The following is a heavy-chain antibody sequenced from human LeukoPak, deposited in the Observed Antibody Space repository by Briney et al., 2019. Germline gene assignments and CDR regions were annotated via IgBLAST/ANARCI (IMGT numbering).Heavy chain of an antibody. J-gene: IGHJ6*03. CDR2: INPNSGGT. CDR1: GYTFTGYY. D-gene: IGHD3-10*01. Sequence: ASVKVSCKASGYTFTGYYMHWVRQAPGQGLEWMGWINPNSGGTNYAQKFQGRVTMTRDTSISTAYMELSRLRSDDTAVYYCARDSKTPGGYYYMDVWGKGTTVTVSS. V-gene: IGHV1-2*02. CDR3: ARDSKTPGGYYYMDV.